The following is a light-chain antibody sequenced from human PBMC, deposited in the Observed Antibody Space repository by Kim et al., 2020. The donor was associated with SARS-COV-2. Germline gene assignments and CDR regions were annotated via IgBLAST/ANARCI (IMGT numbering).Light chain of an antibody. J-gene: IGLJ1*01. CDR1: SLRSYY. Sequence: ALGQIVRITCQGDSLRSYYASWYQQKPGQAPELVIYGKNNRPSGIPDRFSGSSSGNTASLTITGAQAEDEADYYCNSRDSSGNHLVFGTGTKVTVL. CDR2: GKN. CDR3: NSRDSSGNHLV. V-gene: IGLV3-19*01.